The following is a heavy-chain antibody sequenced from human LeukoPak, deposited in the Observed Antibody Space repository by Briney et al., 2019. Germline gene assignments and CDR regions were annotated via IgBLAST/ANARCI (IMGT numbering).Heavy chain of an antibody. CDR2: IYYSGST. Sequence: SETLSLTCTVSGGSVSSGSYYWSWIRQPPGKGLEWIGYIYYSGSTSYNPSLKSRVTMSVDTSENQVSLKLTSVTAADTAVYYCATARIKLPSSPFDYWGQGALVTVSS. D-gene: IGHD2-15*01. V-gene: IGHV4-61*01. CDR3: ATARIKLPSSPFDY. CDR1: GGSVSSGSYY. J-gene: IGHJ4*02.